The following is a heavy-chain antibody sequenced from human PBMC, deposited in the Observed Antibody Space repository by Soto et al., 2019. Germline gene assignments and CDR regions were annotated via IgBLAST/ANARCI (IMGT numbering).Heavy chain of an antibody. D-gene: IGHD3-16*01. CDR1: GCTFTSYS. Sequence: GSLLLTCAASGCTFTSYSMNWVRQAPGQGLEWVSYITSKSTTIKYADSVKGRFTVSRDNAKNSLYLQLNSLRDEDTAVYYCAREMGACSDSSCYPGPYDSWGQGTLVTVSS. CDR3: AREMGACSDSSCYPGPYDS. CDR2: ITSKSTTI. V-gene: IGHV3-48*02. J-gene: IGHJ5*02.